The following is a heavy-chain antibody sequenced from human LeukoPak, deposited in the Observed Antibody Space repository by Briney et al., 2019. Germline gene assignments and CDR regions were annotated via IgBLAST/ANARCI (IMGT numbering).Heavy chain of an antibody. CDR1: GFTFSAAW. D-gene: IGHD6-13*01. CDR2: IKNRSDGGAA. CDR3: TTVGSSWGFDY. V-gene: IGHV3-15*01. J-gene: IGHJ4*02. Sequence: GGSLRLSCAASGFTFSAAWMTWVRQTPGKGLECVGRIKNRSDGGAADYPTPVKGRFAISRDDSKNTLYLQMNSLKIEDTGVYYCTTVGSSWGFDYWGQGTLLTVSS.